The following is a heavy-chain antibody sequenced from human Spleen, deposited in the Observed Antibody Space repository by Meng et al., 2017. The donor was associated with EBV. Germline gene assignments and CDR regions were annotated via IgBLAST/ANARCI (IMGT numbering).Heavy chain of an antibody. CDR1: GYTFTRYG. Sequence: QVRLVQSGAEVKKPGASVKVSCKASGYTFTRYGITWVRQAPGRGPEWMGWISTYDGNTDYAQKLQGRATLTTDTSTATAYMELRSLRSDDTAVYYCSRVGGGNSFDYWGQGTLVTVSS. J-gene: IGHJ4*02. CDR3: SRVGGGNSFDY. D-gene: IGHD4-23*01. CDR2: ISTYDGNT. V-gene: IGHV1-18*01.